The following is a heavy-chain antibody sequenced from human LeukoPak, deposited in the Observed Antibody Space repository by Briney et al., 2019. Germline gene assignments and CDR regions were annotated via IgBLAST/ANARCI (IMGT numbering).Heavy chain of an antibody. J-gene: IGHJ4*02. Sequence: GDSLTLSCAASGFTFSSSVMSWVRQAPGRGLEWVSAITSKGGITVYADSVRGRSTISRNSSQNTLFLQMSSLRAEDTAVYYCAKGHMAATKPFDYWGRGTLVTVSS. CDR1: GFTFSSSV. D-gene: IGHD5-12*01. CDR3: AKGHMAATKPFDY. CDR2: ITSKGGIT. V-gene: IGHV3-23*01.